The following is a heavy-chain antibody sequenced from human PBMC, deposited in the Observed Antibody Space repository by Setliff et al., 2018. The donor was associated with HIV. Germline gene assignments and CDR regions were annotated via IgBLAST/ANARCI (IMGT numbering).Heavy chain of an antibody. CDR3: ARDGGYSGHQWFGDAFDI. CDR1: GGTFSSYA. V-gene: IGHV1-69*13. J-gene: IGHJ3*02. Sequence: SVKVSCKASGGTFSSYAINWVRQAPGLGLEWMGGIILIFGTANYAQKFRGRVTITADESTSTAYMELSTLRSEDTAVYFCARDGGYSGHQWFGDAFDIWGQGTMVTVSS. D-gene: IGHD5-12*01. CDR2: IILIFGTA.